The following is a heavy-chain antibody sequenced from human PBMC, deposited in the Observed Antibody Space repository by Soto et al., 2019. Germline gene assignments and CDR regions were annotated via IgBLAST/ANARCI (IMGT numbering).Heavy chain of an antibody. V-gene: IGHV3-23*01. CDR3: AKDVSLGSGTYGHFDN. D-gene: IGHD3-10*01. Sequence: PGGSLILSCAASGFTFSSYAMSWVRQAPGKGLEWVSGISGSGGGTHYADSVRGRLTISRDNSKNTLYLQMNTLGAEDTAVYYCAKDVSLGSGTYGHFDNWGQGTLVTVSS. CDR1: GFTFSSYA. CDR2: ISGSGGGT. J-gene: IGHJ4*02.